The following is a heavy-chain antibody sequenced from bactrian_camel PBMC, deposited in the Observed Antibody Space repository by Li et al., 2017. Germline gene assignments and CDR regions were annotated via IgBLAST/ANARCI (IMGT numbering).Heavy chain of an antibody. V-gene: IGHV3S9*01. Sequence: VQLMESGGGSVQAGGSLRLSCAASGLTGHFITYCMAWFRQVPGKEREGVANIDSIGMSEYADSLQGRFTISKDKVKNTLYLQMDSLKPEDTAKYYCALVECYSSTWCYDAHQGRAEFSFWGQGTQVTVS. CDR1: GLTGHFITYC. CDR3: ALVECYSSTWCYDAHQGRAEFSF. J-gene: IGHJ6*01. D-gene: IGHD3*01. CDR2: IDSIGMS.